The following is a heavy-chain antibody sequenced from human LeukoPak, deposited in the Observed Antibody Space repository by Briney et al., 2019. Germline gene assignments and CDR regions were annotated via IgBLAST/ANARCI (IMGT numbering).Heavy chain of an antibody. D-gene: IGHD3-3*01. J-gene: IGHJ4*02. CDR2: FYYSGST. CDR1: VGSLSSRSYY. V-gene: IGHV4-39*01. Sequence: PETLSLTCTVSVGSLSSRSYYWGWVPQPPGKGLEWIGSFYYSGSTYYNPSLKSRVTISVDTSKNQSSLKLSSVTAADTAVYYCARHDFWSGSLFDYWGQGTLVTVSS. CDR3: ARHDFWSGSLFDY.